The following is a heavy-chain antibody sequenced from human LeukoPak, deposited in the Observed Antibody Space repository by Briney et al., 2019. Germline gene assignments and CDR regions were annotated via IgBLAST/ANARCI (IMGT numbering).Heavy chain of an antibody. Sequence: SETLFLTCTVSGGSISSGGYYWSWIRQHPGKGLEWIGYIYYSGSTYYNPSLKSRVTISVDTSKNQFSLKLSSVTAADTAVYYCARETERHYFDYWGQGTLVTVSS. J-gene: IGHJ4*02. CDR2: IYYSGST. V-gene: IGHV4-31*03. CDR3: ARETERHYFDY. CDR1: GGSISSGGYY.